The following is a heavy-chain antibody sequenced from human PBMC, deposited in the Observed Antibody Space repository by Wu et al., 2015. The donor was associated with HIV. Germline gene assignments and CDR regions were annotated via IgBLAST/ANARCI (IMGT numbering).Heavy chain of an antibody. V-gene: IGHV1-2*02. CDR2: INDDTGDT. Sequence: QVQLVQSGAEVKKPGASVKVSCKASGYTFTGYYMHWVRQAPGQGLEWMGWINDDTGDTKYAQRFQGRVTMTRDTSISTAYMELRRLTSDDLAVYYXVXRQNWNLNNYPFDYWARERVVDVSS. D-gene: IGHD1-1*01. CDR3: VXRQNWNLNNYPFDY. CDR1: GYTFTGYY. J-gene: IGHJ4*02.